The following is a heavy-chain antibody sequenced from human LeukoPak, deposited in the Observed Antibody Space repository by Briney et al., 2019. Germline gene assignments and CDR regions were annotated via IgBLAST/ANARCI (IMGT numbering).Heavy chain of an antibody. Sequence: ASETLSLTCAVYGGSFSGYYWSWIRQPPGKGLEWIGEINHSGSTNYNPSLKSRVTISVDTSKNQLSLKLSSVTAADTAVYYCARGRNYYGSGSYYNYYGMDVWGQGTTVTVSS. CDR3: ARGRNYYGSGSYYNYYGMDV. CDR1: GGSFSGYY. J-gene: IGHJ6*02. D-gene: IGHD3-10*01. V-gene: IGHV4-34*01. CDR2: INHSGST.